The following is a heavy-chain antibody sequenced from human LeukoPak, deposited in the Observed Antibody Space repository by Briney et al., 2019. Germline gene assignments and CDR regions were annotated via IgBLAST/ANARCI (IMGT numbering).Heavy chain of an antibody. CDR1: GGSFSGYY. V-gene: IGHV4-34*01. Sequence: SETLSLTCAVYGGSFSGYYWSWIRHPPGKGLEWIGEFNHSGSTNYNPSLKSRVTISVDTSKNQFSLKLSSVTTADTAVYYCAGRRRYSSSWYGRYCDYWGQGTLVTVSS. D-gene: IGHD6-13*01. CDR3: AGRRRYSSSWYGRYCDY. CDR2: FNHSGST. J-gene: IGHJ4*02.